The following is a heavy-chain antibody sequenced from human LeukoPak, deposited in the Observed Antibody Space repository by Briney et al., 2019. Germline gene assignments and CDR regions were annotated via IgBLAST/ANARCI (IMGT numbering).Heavy chain of an antibody. CDR3: ARDTRNYFDY. Sequence: SVKVSCKASGGTFSSYAISWVRQAPGQGLEWMGGIIPIFGTANYAQKFQGRVTMTRDTSISTAYMELSRLRSDDTAVYYCARDTRNYFDYWGQGTLVTVSS. CDR2: IIPIFGTA. J-gene: IGHJ4*02. V-gene: IGHV1-69*05. CDR1: GGTFSSYA.